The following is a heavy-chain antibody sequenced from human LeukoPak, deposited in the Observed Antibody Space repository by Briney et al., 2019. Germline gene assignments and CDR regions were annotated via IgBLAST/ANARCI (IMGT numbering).Heavy chain of an antibody. CDR3: ARTTVGATIDAFDI. CDR1: GFALSPTGMR. J-gene: IGHJ3*02. CDR2: IDWDDTK. V-gene: IGHV2-70*04. D-gene: IGHD1-26*01. Sequence: SGPTLVNPTQTLTLTCTFSGFALSPTGMRVNWIRQPPAKALEWLARIDWDDTKVYNSSLRTRLTISKDTSKNQVVLTMTNVESVDTATYYCARTTVGATIDAFDIWGQGTMVTVSS.